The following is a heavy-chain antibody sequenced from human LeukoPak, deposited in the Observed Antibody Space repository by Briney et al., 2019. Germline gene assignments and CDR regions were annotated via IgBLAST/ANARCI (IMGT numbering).Heavy chain of an antibody. J-gene: IGHJ4*02. CDR1: GGSISSSSYY. CDR3: ARDLMYYDILTGYSD. V-gene: IGHV4-39*07. CDR2: IYYSGST. D-gene: IGHD3-9*01. Sequence: SETLSLTCTVSGGSISSSSYYWGWIRQPPGKGLEWIGSIYYSGSTYYNPSLKSRVTISVDTSKNQFSLKLSSVTAADTAVYYCARDLMYYDILTGYSDWGQGTLVTVSS.